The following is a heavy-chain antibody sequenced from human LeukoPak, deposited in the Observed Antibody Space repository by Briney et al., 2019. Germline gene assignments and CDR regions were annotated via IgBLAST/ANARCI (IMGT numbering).Heavy chain of an antibody. CDR1: GFTFSSYS. CDR3: ARGRVGAAPDY. Sequence: GGSLRLSCAASGFTFSSYSMNWVRQAPGKGLEWVSSISSSSSYIYYADSVKGRFTISRDKAKNSLYLQMNSLRAEDTAVYYCARGRVGAAPDYWGQGTLVTVSS. D-gene: IGHD1-26*01. V-gene: IGHV3-21*01. CDR2: ISSSSSYI. J-gene: IGHJ4*02.